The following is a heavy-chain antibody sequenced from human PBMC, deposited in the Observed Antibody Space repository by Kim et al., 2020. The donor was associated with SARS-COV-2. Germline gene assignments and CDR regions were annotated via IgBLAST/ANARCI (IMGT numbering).Heavy chain of an antibody. J-gene: IGHJ4*02. V-gene: IGHV4-34*01. D-gene: IGHD3-3*01. CDR3: ARGSRITIFGVVNGGVEDDY. Sequence: SETLSLTCAVYGGSFSGYYWSWIRQPPGKGLEWIGEINHSGSTNYNPSLKSRVTISVDTSKNQFSLKLSSVTAADTAVYYCARGSRITIFGVVNGGVEDDYWGQGTLVTVSS. CDR2: INHSGST. CDR1: GGSFSGYY.